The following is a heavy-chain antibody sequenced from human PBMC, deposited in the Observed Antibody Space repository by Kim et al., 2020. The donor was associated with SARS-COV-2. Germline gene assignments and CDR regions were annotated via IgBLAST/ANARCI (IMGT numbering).Heavy chain of an antibody. CDR2: INNNWVLT. Sequence: GGSLRLSCSASGFTFSSFSTHWVRQAPGKGLEFVSAINNNWVLTYYADSVKGRFTVSRDNSKNTLYLQMSSLRIEDTAVYFCAKGFSQTSTGMDVWAQGT. V-gene: IGHV3-64D*09. CDR3: AKGFSQTSTGMDV. J-gene: IGHJ6*02. CDR1: GFTFSSFS.